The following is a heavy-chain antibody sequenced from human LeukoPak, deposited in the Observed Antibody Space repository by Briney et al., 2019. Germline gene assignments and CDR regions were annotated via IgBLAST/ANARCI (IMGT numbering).Heavy chain of an antibody. CDR3: AGSYYYDSSSIDY. J-gene: IGHJ4*02. D-gene: IGHD3-22*01. V-gene: IGHV4-61*01. CDR2: IYYSGST. Sequence: SETLSLTCTVSSDSISTSTYYWSWIRQPPGKGLEWIGYIYYSGSTNYNPSLKSRVTISVDTSKNQFSLKLSSVTAADTAVYYCAGSYYYDSSSIDYWGQGTLVTVSS. CDR1: SDSISTSTYY.